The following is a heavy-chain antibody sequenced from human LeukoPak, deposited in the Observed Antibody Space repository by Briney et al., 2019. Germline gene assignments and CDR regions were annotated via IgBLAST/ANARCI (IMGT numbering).Heavy chain of an antibody. D-gene: IGHD6-6*01. J-gene: IGHJ4*02. V-gene: IGHV3-23*01. CDR3: AKVRREPGYSSHSSSLNLARPDDY. Sequence: GGSLGLSCAASGFTFSSYAMSWVRQAPGKGLEWVSAISGSGGSTYYADSVKGRFTISRDISKNTLYLQMNSLRAEDTAVYYCAKVRREPGYSSHSSSLNLARPDDYWGQGTLVTVSS. CDR1: GFTFSSYA. CDR2: ISGSGGST.